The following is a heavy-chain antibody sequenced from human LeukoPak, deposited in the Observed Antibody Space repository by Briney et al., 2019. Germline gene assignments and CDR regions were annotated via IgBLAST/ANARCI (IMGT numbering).Heavy chain of an antibody. CDR3: AVGIAAAKWSDY. J-gene: IGHJ4*02. CDR2: ITGSGTII. D-gene: IGHD6-13*01. Sequence: GGSLRLSCAASGFTFNDYYMSWIRQAPGKGLEWVSYITGSGTIINYADSVKGRFTISRDNAKNSLYLQMNSLRAEDTAVYYCAVGIAAAKWSDYWGQGTLVTVSS. CDR1: GFTFNDYY. V-gene: IGHV3-11*04.